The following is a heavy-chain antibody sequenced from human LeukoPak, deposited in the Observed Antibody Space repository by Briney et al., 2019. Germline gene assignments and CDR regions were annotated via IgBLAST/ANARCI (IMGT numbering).Heavy chain of an antibody. CDR1: GYTFTGYY. Sequence: ASVKVSCKASGYTFTGYYMHWVRQAPGQGLEWMGWINPNSGGTNYAQKFQGRVTMTRDTSISTAYMELSRLRSDDTAVYYCARVRLNWRAFDIWGQGTMVTVSS. D-gene: IGHD1-1*01. J-gene: IGHJ3*02. CDR2: INPNSGGT. CDR3: ARVRLNWRAFDI. V-gene: IGHV1-2*02.